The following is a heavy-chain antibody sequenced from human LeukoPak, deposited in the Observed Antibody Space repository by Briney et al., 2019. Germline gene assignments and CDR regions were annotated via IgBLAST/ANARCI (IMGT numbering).Heavy chain of an antibody. Sequence: ASVKVSCKASGYTFTSYDINWVRQATGQGLEWMGWMNPNSGNTGYAQKFQGRVTMTRNTSISTAYMELSSLRSEDTAVYYCARVYSSSWYVPEEIDYWGQGTLVTVSS. CDR3: ARVYSSSWYVPEEIDY. CDR1: GYTFTSYD. V-gene: IGHV1-8*01. J-gene: IGHJ4*02. D-gene: IGHD6-13*01. CDR2: MNPNSGNT.